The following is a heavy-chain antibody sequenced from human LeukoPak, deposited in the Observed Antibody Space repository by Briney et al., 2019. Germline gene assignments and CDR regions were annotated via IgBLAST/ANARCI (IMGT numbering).Heavy chain of an antibody. CDR3: ARDPGYSGPFDY. V-gene: IGHV4-30-2*01. J-gene: IGHJ4*02. D-gene: IGHD2-15*01. Sequence: PSETLSLTCTVSGGSISSGGYYWSWIRQPPGKGLEWIGYIYHSGSTYYNPSLKSRVTISVDRSKNQFSLKLRSVTAADTAVYYCARDPGYSGPFDYWGQGTLVTVSS. CDR2: IYHSGST. CDR1: GGSISSGGYY.